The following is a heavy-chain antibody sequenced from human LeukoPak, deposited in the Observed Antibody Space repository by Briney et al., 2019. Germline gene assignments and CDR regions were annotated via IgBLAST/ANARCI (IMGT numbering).Heavy chain of an antibody. J-gene: IGHJ4*02. Sequence: GGSLRLSCAASGFTFSSYSMNWVRQAPGKGLEWVSYISSSSSTIYYADSVKGRFTISRDNAKNSLYLQMNSLRAEDTAVYYCAREAYCSGGSCYSGILGYWGQGTLVTVSS. D-gene: IGHD2-15*01. V-gene: IGHV3-48*01. CDR2: ISSSSSTI. CDR3: AREAYCSGGSCYSGILGY. CDR1: GFTFSSYS.